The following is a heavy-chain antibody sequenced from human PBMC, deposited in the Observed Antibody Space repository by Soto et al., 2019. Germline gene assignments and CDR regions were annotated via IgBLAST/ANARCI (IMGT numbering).Heavy chain of an antibody. Sequence: PSETLSLTCSVSGGSISSDYWSWIRQPAGKGLEWIGRIYSSGSRDYNPSLKSRVIMSVDTSKNQFSLKLHSVTAADTAVYYCARDRFLGSFYSGAFDIWGQGTMVTVSS. J-gene: IGHJ3*02. CDR1: GGSISSDY. D-gene: IGHD3-3*01. V-gene: IGHV4-4*07. CDR3: ARDRFLGSFYSGAFDI. CDR2: IYSSGSR.